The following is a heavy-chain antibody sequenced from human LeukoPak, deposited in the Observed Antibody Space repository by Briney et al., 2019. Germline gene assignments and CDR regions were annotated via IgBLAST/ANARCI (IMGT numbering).Heavy chain of an antibody. CDR3: ARSSEWELLPSYFDY. D-gene: IGHD1-26*01. Sequence: SETLSLTCSVSGGSISSYYWSWIRQPPGKGLEWIWYIYYSGSTNYNPSLKSRVTISVDTSKNQFSLKLSSVTAADTAVYYCARSSEWELLPSYFDYWGQGTLVTVSS. J-gene: IGHJ4*02. CDR2: IYYSGST. CDR1: GGSISSYY. V-gene: IGHV4-59*01.